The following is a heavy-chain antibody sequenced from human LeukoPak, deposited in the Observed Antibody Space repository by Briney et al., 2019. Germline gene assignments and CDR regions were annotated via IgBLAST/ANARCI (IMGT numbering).Heavy chain of an antibody. CDR3: ARGPDIVATITRFGTYYYYMDV. CDR1: GGTFSSYA. D-gene: IGHD5-12*01. CDR2: IIPIFGTA. J-gene: IGHJ6*03. Sequence: GASVKVSCKASGGTFSSYAISWVRQAPGQGLEWMGGIIPIFGTANYAQEFQGRVTITTDESTSTAYMELSSLRSEDTAVYYCARGPDIVATITRFGTYYYYMDVWGKGTTVTVSS. V-gene: IGHV1-69*05.